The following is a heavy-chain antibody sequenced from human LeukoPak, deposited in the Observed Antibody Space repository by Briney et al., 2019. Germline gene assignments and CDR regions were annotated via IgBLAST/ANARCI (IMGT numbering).Heavy chain of an antibody. Sequence: PGGSLRLSCAASGFTFSSYGMHWVRQAPGKGLEWVAVIWYDGSNKYYADSVKGRFTISRDNSKNTLYLQMNSLRAEDTAVYYCARGHSGSYPIDYWAREPWSPSPQ. CDR2: IWYDGSNK. V-gene: IGHV3-33*01. D-gene: IGHD1-26*01. CDR3: ARGHSGSYPIDY. CDR1: GFTFSSYG. J-gene: IGHJ4*02.